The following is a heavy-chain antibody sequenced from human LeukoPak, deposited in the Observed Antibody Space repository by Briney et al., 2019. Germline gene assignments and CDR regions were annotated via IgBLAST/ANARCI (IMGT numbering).Heavy chain of an antibody. CDR3: ARALNPIVVVPTGGMDALDF. D-gene: IGHD2-15*01. CDR1: GYTFSGYY. J-gene: IGHJ3*01. Sequence: RASVKVSCKASGYTFSGYYAHWVRQAPGQWLEWMGWINPNSGDTNYAQKFQGRLTMTRDTSINTAYMELSRLRSDDTAVYYCARALNPIVVVPTGGMDALDFWGQGTTVTVSS. V-gene: IGHV1-2*02. CDR2: INPNSGDT.